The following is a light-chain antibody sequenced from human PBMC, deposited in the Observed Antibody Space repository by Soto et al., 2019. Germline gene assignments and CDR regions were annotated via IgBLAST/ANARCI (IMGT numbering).Light chain of an antibody. CDR2: RNN. J-gene: IGLJ3*02. V-gene: IGLV1-44*01. Sequence: QSVLTQPPSASGTPGQRVTTSCSGSSSNIGKNTVNWYQQFPGTAPKLLIYRNNQRPSGVPDRFSGSKSGTSASLAISGLQSEDEADYYCSVWDDSLNGRVFGGGTKLTVL. CDR3: SVWDDSLNGRV. CDR1: SSNIGKNT.